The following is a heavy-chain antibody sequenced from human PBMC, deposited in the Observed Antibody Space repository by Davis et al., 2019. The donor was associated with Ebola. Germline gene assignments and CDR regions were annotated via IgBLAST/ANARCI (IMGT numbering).Heavy chain of an antibody. CDR3: ARGDTVPKGYYYMDV. Sequence: PGGSLRLSCTVSGGSVSSGSYYWSWIRQPPGKGLEWIGYIYYSGSTNYNPSLKSRVTISVDKSKNQFSLKLSSVTAADTAVYYCARGDTVPKGYYYMDVWGKGTTVTVSS. V-gene: IGHV4-61*01. D-gene: IGHD4-17*01. CDR1: GGSVSSGSYY. J-gene: IGHJ6*03. CDR2: IYYSGST.